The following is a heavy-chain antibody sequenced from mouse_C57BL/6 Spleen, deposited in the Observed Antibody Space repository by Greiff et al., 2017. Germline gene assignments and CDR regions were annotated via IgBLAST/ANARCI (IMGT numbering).Heavy chain of an antibody. V-gene: IGHV1-22*01. J-gene: IGHJ3*01. CDR1: GYTFTDYN. CDR2: INPNNGGT. CDR3: ARYPSDGYYGGFAY. Sequence: EVQLQQSGPELVKPGASVKMSCKASGYTFTDYNMHWVKQSHGKSLEWIGYINPNNGGTSYNQKFKGKATLTVNKSSSTAYMELRSLTSEDSAVYYCARYPSDGYYGGFAYWGQGTLVTVSA. D-gene: IGHD2-3*01.